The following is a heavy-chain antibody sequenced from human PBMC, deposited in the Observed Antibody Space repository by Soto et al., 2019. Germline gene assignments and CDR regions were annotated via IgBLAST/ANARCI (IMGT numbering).Heavy chain of an antibody. D-gene: IGHD1-26*01. J-gene: IGHJ4*02. Sequence: EVHLVASGGGLVKPGWSLRLTCAASGFIFSDNSMNWVRHAPGKRLEWVSSISSSGSFISYGDAVKGRFIISRDNAKKSLFLQMSDLRAEDTALYYCARDPPHGGTASWDADSWGQGTLVTVSS. V-gene: IGHV3-21*01. CDR3: ARDPPHGGTASWDADS. CDR1: GFIFSDNS. CDR2: ISSSGSFI.